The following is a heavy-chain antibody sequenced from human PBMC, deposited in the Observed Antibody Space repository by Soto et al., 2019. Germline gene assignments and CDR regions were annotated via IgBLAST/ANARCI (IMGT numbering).Heavy chain of an antibody. CDR2: ISYDGNNK. D-gene: IGHD2-15*01. CDR3: ARAGCDGGSCYTLVGLRYGMDV. CDR1: GFTFSSYV. Sequence: QVQLVESGGGVVQPGRSLRLSCAASGFTFSSYVMYWVRQAPGKGLEWVAVISYDGNNKYYADSVKGRFTISRDNSKNTLYRQMTSLRAEDTAVYYCARAGCDGGSCYTLVGLRYGMDVWGQGTTVTVSS. V-gene: IGHV3-30-3*01. J-gene: IGHJ6*02.